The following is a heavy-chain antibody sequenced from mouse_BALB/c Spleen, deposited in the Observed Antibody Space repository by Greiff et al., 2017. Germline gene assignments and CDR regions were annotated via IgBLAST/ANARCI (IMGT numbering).Heavy chain of an antibody. CDR1: GFSLTGYG. J-gene: IGHJ2*01. CDR2: IWGDGST. D-gene: IGHD2-3*01. CDR3: ARGYDHYYFDY. Sequence: QVHVKQSGPGLVAPSQSLSITCTVSGFSLTGYGVNWVRQPPGKGLEWLGMIWGDGSTDYNSALKSRLSISKDNSKSQVFLKMNSLQTDDTARYYCARGYDHYYFDYWGQGTTLTVSS. V-gene: IGHV2-6-7*01.